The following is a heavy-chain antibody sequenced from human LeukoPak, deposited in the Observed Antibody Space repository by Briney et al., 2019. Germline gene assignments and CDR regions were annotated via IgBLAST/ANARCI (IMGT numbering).Heavy chain of an antibody. Sequence: SETLSLTCTISGYSISSGYYWGWIRQPPGKGLEWIGSIYHSGSTYYNPSLKSRVTISLDTSESQFSLKLSSVTAADTAVYYCARDLYSSGWGYFDYWGQGTLVTVSS. CDR1: GYSISSGYY. CDR3: ARDLYSSGWGYFDY. V-gene: IGHV4-38-2*02. D-gene: IGHD6-19*01. CDR2: IYHSGST. J-gene: IGHJ4*02.